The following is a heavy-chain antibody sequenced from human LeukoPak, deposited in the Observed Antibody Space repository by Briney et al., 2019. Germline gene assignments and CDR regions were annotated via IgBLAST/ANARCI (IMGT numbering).Heavy chain of an antibody. Sequence: ASVKVSCKASGYTFTGYYIHWVRQAPGQGLEWMGWINPNSGGTKYEQKFQARVTMTRDTSISTAYTELSRLNSDDTAVYYCSRDSSYDSSGYYYYYWGQGTLVTVSS. CDR1: GYTFTGYY. D-gene: IGHD3-22*01. CDR3: SRDSSYDSSGYYYYY. CDR2: INPNSGGT. V-gene: IGHV1-2*02. J-gene: IGHJ4*02.